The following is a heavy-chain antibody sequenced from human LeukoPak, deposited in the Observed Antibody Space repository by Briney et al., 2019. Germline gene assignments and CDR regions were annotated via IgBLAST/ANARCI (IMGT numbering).Heavy chain of an antibody. CDR1: GGSISSYY. CDR2: IYTSGST. Sequence: SETLSLTCTVSGGSISSYYWSWIRQPAGKGLEWIGRIYTSGSTNYNPSLKSRVTMSVDTSKNQFSLKLSSVTAADTAVYYCAREKGIAVAGTLSDWFDPWGQGTLVTVSS. V-gene: IGHV4-4*07. D-gene: IGHD6-19*01. CDR3: AREKGIAVAGTLSDWFDP. J-gene: IGHJ5*02.